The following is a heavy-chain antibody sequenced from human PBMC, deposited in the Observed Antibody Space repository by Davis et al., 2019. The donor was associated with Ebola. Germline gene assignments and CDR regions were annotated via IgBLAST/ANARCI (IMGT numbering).Heavy chain of an antibody. CDR2: ISYDGSNK. CDR3: ATWGYCSSTSGDCYYYYMDV. D-gene: IGHD2-2*01. Sequence: SCKASGYTFTGYYMHWVRQAPGKGLEWVAVISYDGSNKYYADSVKGRFTISRDNSKNTLYLQMNSLRAEDTAVYYCATWGYCSSTSGDCYYYYMDVWGKGTTVTVSS. V-gene: IGHV3-30-3*01. CDR1: GYTFTGYY. J-gene: IGHJ6*03.